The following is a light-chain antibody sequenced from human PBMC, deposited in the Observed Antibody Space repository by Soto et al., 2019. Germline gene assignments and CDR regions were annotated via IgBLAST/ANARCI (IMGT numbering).Light chain of an antibody. CDR1: QSVGNNF. CDR2: HAS. J-gene: IGKJ4*01. V-gene: IGKV3-20*01. Sequence: EIVLMQSPGTLSLSTGERAALSCRASQSVGNNFLGWYQQKPGQSPRLLIYHASNRATGIPDRFSGTASGTDFTLTISRLEPEDFAVYFCHQYASAPLTFGGGTKVEIK. CDR3: HQYASAPLT.